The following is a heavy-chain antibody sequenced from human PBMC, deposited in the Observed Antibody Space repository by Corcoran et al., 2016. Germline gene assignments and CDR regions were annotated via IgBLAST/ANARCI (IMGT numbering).Heavy chain of an antibody. CDR3: ARGDNYHGFDI. CDR2: IKQNGGER. CDR1: GFTFGDYW. V-gene: IGHV3-7*03. D-gene: IGHD1-1*01. J-gene: IGHJ3*02. Sequence: EVQLVESGGGLVQPGGSLRLSCAASGFTFGDYWMSWVRQAPGKGLEWVANIKQNGGERYYVYSVRGRFTIFRDNAKNSLYVQMNRLRAGDTAVYYCARGDNYHGFDIWGQGTMVTVSS.